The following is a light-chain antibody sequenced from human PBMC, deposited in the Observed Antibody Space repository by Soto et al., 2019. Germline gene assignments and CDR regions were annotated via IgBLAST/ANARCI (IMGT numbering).Light chain of an antibody. CDR2: GAS. CDR1: QSINNRY. J-gene: IGKJ3*01. V-gene: IGKV3-20*01. CDR3: QQFGSSPGFT. Sequence: EIVLTQSPGTLSLSPGERATLTCRASQSINNRYLAWYQQKPGQAPRLLIYGASSRATGIPDRFRGSGSGTDFTLTISRLEPEDFPVYYCQQFGSSPGFTFGPGTKVDMK.